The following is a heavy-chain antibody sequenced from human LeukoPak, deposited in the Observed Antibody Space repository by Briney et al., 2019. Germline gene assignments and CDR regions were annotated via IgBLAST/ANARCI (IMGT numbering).Heavy chain of an antibody. Sequence: GGSLRLSCAASGFTFSSYAMSWVRQAPGKGLEWVSAISGSGGSTYYADSVKGRFTISRDNSKNTLYLQMNSLRAEDTAVYYCAKTAPSSFRIVGATFDYWGQGTLVTVSS. V-gene: IGHV3-23*01. D-gene: IGHD1-26*01. CDR3: AKTAPSSFRIVGATFDY. CDR1: GFTFSSYA. J-gene: IGHJ4*02. CDR2: ISGSGGST.